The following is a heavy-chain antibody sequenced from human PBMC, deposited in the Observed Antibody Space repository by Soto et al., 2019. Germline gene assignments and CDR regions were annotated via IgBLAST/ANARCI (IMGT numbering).Heavy chain of an antibody. CDR2: IYYSGST. CDR3: ASRLTEATTTGDGFDI. J-gene: IGHJ3*02. D-gene: IGHD3-9*01. Sequence: QVQLQESGPGLVKPSETLSLTCTVSNGSIVNYYWSWIRQPPGKGLAWIGFIYYSGSTNYNPSLTSRDTISVDMSKNQPSLRLSSVTAADTAVYYCASRLTEATTTGDGFDIWGQGTMVTVSS. CDR1: NGSIVNYY. V-gene: IGHV4-59*01.